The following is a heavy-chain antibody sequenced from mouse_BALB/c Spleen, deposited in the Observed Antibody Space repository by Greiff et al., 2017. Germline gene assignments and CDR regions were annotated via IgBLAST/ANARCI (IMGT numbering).Heavy chain of an antibody. CDR1: GFSLTSYG. J-gene: IGHJ2*01. CDR3: ARDPLTSPYYFDY. D-gene: IGHD1-3*01. Sequence: VKVVESGPGLVAPSQSLSITCTVSGFSLTSYGVHWVRQPPGKGLEWLGVIWAGGSTNYNSALMSRLSISKDNSKSQVFLKMNSLQTDDTAMYYCARDPLTSPYYFDYWGQGTTLTVSS. CDR2: IWAGGST. V-gene: IGHV2-9*02.